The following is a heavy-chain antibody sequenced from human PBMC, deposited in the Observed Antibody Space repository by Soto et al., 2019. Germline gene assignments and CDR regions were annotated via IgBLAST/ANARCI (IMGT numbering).Heavy chain of an antibody. D-gene: IGHD5-12*01. CDR1: GGSINTYY. V-gene: IGHV4-59*01. J-gene: IGHJ3*02. CDR2: IYYSGST. Sequence: QVQLQELGPGLVKPSETLSLTCSVSGGSINTYYWSWIRQPPGKGLEWIAYIYYSGSTNYNPSLKSRVTISVDTSKNQCSLTLSSVTAADTAVYYCARDFGFYSTRYSSDIWGQGTMVTVSS. CDR3: ARDFGFYSTRYSSDI.